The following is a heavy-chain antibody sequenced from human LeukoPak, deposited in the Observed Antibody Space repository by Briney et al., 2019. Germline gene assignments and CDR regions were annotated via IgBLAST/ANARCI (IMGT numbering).Heavy chain of an antibody. CDR1: GFTVSSNY. CDR3: AREMIQLPGYDY. D-gene: IGHD5-18*01. Sequence: PGGSLRLSCAASGFTVSSNYMSWVRQAPGKGLEWVSVIYSGGSTYYADSVKGRFTISRDNSKNTLYLQMNSLRAEDTAVYYCAREMIQLPGYDYWGQGTLVTVSS. CDR2: IYSGGST. J-gene: IGHJ4*02. V-gene: IGHV3-53*01.